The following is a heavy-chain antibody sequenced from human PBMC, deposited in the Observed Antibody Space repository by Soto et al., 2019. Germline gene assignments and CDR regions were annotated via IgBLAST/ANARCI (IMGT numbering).Heavy chain of an antibody. Sequence: GGSLRLSCAASGFTFSGSAMHWVRQASGKGLEWVGRIRSKANSYATAYAASVKGRFTISRDDSKNTAYLQMNSLKTEDTAVYYCTTGTYELWDSSSWYLVDYWGQGTLVTVSS. J-gene: IGHJ4*02. V-gene: IGHV3-73*01. D-gene: IGHD6-13*01. CDR2: IRSKANSYAT. CDR3: TTGTYELWDSSSWYLVDY. CDR1: GFTFSGSA.